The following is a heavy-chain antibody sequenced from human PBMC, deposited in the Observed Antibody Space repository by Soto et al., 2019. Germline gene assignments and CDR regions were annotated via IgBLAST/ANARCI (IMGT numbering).Heavy chain of an antibody. D-gene: IGHD2-21*01. V-gene: IGHV1-18*04. Sequence: QVQLVQSGPELKKPGASVKVSCKASGYTFTNHGISWVRQAPGQGLEWVGWVSGYNDKTKSAQKFKGRVTMITDTSTSTAYMELRSLRSDDTAVYYCARDFYPVAYFFDYWGQGTLVTVSS. CDR1: GYTFTNHG. CDR3: ARDFYPVAYFFDY. J-gene: IGHJ4*02. CDR2: VSGYNDKT.